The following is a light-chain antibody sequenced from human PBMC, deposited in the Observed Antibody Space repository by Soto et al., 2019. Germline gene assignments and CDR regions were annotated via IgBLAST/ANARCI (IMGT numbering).Light chain of an antibody. CDR1: QSVSSSH. Sequence: EIVLTQSPGTLYLSPGERATLSCRASQSVSSSHLAWYQQKPGQAPRLLISGASSRATGIPDRFTGSGSGTDFTLTISRLEPEDFAVYYCQQYGSSPRTFGQGTKVDI. V-gene: IGKV3-20*01. CDR3: QQYGSSPRT. J-gene: IGKJ1*01. CDR2: GAS.